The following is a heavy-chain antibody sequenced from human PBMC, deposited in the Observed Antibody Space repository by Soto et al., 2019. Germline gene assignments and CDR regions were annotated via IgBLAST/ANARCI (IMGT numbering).Heavy chain of an antibody. D-gene: IGHD3-22*01. J-gene: IGHJ4*02. CDR1: GFTFSSSA. CDR2: IDVGSANA. Sequence: GASVKVSCKTSGFTFSSSAVHWVRQARGHRLQWIGWIDVGSANANYAQMLQERVTIPRDMSTSTADMELSSLRAEDTAVYYCAAQPKIKNNSYGSRAYYYDSSGYSDYWGQGTLVTVSS. CDR3: AAQPKIKNNSYGSRAYYYDSSGYSDY. V-gene: IGHV1-58*01.